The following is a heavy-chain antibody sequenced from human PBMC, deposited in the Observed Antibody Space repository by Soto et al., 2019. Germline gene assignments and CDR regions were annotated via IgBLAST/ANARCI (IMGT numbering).Heavy chain of an antibody. Sequence: SVKVSCKASVGTFSSYTISWVRQAPGQGLEWMGRIIPILGIANYAQKFQGRVTITADKSTSTAYMELSSLRSEDTAVYYCARDYGDYVFAFDYWGQGTLVTVSS. D-gene: IGHD4-17*01. V-gene: IGHV1-69*04. CDR2: IIPILGIA. CDR3: ARDYGDYVFAFDY. CDR1: VGTFSSYT. J-gene: IGHJ4*02.